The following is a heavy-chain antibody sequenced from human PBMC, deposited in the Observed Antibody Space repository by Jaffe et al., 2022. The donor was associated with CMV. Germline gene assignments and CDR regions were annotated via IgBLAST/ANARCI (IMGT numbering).Heavy chain of an antibody. Sequence: EVQLVESGGGLVQPGGSLRLSCAASGFTFSSYDMHWVRQATGKGLEWVSAIGTAGDTYYPGSVKGRFTISRENAKNSLYLQMNSLRAGDTAVYYCARAYSSSSGYYYYGMDVWGQGTTVTVSS. V-gene: IGHV3-13*01. J-gene: IGHJ6*02. D-gene: IGHD6-6*01. CDR3: ARAYSSSSGYYYYGMDV. CDR2: IGTAGDT. CDR1: GFTFSSYD.